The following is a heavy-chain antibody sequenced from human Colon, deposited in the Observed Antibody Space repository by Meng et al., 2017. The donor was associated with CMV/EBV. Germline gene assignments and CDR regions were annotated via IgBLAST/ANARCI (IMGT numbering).Heavy chain of an antibody. CDR1: GFTFSSFA. V-gene: IGHV3-23*01. J-gene: IGHJ3*01. CDR3: AKALSFLGWGTSRDPFDL. CDR2: VSTSGGNS. D-gene: IGHD2-2*01. Sequence: GESLKISCAASGFTFSSFAMNWVRQAPGKGLEWVAVVSTSGGNSYYGDSVKGRFTVSRDDAKNTTFLLLKSVRAEDTAVCYCAKALSFLGWGTSRDPFDLWGQGTMVTVSS.